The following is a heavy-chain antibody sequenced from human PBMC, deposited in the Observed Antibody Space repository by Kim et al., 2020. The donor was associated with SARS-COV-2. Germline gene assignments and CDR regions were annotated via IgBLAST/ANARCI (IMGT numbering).Heavy chain of an antibody. CDR3: AVDYAGQYGFFGY. J-gene: IGHJ4*02. D-gene: IGHD4-17*01. V-gene: IGHV1-2*06. CDR1: GYSFTGYY. Sequence: ASVKVSCKASGYSFTGYYMHWVRQAPGQGLEWMGRIKSNIGDTDYAQKFQGRFTMTRDTSIATAYMEMNILGSDDTAVYYCAVDYAGQYGFFGYWGQGTL. CDR2: IKSNIGDT.